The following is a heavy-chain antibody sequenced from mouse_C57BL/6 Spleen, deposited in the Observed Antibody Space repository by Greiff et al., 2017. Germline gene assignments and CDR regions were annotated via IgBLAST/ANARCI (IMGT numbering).Heavy chain of an antibody. CDR1: GYTFTEYT. V-gene: IGHV1-62-2*01. J-gene: IGHJ4*01. Sequence: QVQLQQSGAELVKPGASVKLSCKASGYTFTEYTIHWVKQRSGKGLEWIGWFYPGSGSIKSNENFKDKATLTVDKSSSTVYKVLSRLTSDDSAVYFFARSEERGSYAMDYWGQGTSVTVSS. CDR2: FYPGSGSI. CDR3: ARSEERGSYAMDY.